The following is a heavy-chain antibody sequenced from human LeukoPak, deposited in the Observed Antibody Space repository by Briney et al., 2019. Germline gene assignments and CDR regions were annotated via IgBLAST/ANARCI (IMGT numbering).Heavy chain of an antibody. J-gene: IGHJ5*02. D-gene: IGHD2-2*01. Sequence: SETLSLTCTVSGGSISSYYWSWIRQPPGKGLEWIGYIYYSGSTNYNPSLKSRVTISVDTSKDQFSLKLSSVTAADTAVYYCARTRVYCSSTSCYPSHFDPWGQGTLVTVSS. CDR1: GGSISSYY. CDR3: ARTRVYCSSTSCYPSHFDP. V-gene: IGHV4-59*01. CDR2: IYYSGST.